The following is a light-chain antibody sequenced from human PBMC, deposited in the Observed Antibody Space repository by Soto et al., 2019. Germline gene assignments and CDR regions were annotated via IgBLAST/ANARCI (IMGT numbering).Light chain of an antibody. V-gene: IGKV1-5*01. CDR1: QSIDSW. CDR3: QQYKTSLLT. J-gene: IGKJ4*01. CDR2: DAS. Sequence: EIQMSHSPATLSAYVGDRVTITCRASQSIDSWLAWYQQKPGKAPKLLMYDASSLESGVSSRFSGSGSGTEFTLIISSLQPDDFATYYCQQYKTSLLTIGGGTKVDI.